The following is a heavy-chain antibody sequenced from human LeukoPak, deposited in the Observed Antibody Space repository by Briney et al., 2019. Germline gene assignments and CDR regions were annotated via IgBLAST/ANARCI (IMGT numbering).Heavy chain of an antibody. CDR3: TRDFDFSSAI. CDR1: GFTFSSYW. V-gene: IGHV3-74*01. J-gene: IGHJ4*02. CDR2: ISPDGSTT. Sequence: PGGSLRLSCAASGFTFSSYWMHWVRQAQGKGLVWVSRISPDGSTTGHADSVKGRFTTSRDNAKNTLFLQMNSLRAEDTAVYYCTRDFDFSSAIWGQGTLVTVSS. D-gene: IGHD3-3*01.